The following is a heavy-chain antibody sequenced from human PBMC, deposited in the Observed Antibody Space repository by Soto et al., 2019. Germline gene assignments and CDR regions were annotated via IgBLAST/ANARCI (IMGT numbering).Heavy chain of an antibody. CDR1: GGSISSSSYY. CDR3: VYYYGDYNYYYDY. CDR2: IYHSGST. Sequence: SETLSLTCTVSGGSISSSSYYWGWIRQPPGKGLEWIGSIYHSGSTYYNPSLKSRITISVDTSKNQISLNLISVTAADTAVYYCVYYYGDYNYYYDYWGRGTLVTVSS. J-gene: IGHJ4*02. D-gene: IGHD4-17*01. V-gene: IGHV4-39*01.